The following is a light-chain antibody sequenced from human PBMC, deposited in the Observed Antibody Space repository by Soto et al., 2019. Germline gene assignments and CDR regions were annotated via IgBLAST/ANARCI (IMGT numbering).Light chain of an antibody. V-gene: IGLV2-14*02. CDR2: DVS. J-gene: IGLJ1*01. CDR3: SSYRTSSTQV. Sequence: QSVLTQPASVSGSPGQSITISCTGTSSDVGSYNLVSWYQQHPGKAPKLMIYDVSNRPSGVSDRFSGSKSDNTASLTISGLRAEDEADYYCSSYRTSSTQVFGTGTKVTVL. CDR1: SSDVGSYNL.